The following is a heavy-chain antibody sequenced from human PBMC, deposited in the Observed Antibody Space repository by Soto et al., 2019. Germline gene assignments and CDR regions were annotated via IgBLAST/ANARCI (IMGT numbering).Heavy chain of an antibody. J-gene: IGHJ3*01. D-gene: IGHD6-19*01. CDR2: IYTSGST. V-gene: IGHV4-4*07. Sequence: SATLSLTCTVSGGSFSSYYWSWIRQPAGKGLEWIGRIYTSGSTNYNPSLKSRVTMSVDTSKSQFSLKLSSVTAADTAVYYCARDSSDCSTEDAFDYWGQGTMVTVSS. CDR1: GGSFSSYY. CDR3: ARDSSDCSTEDAFDY.